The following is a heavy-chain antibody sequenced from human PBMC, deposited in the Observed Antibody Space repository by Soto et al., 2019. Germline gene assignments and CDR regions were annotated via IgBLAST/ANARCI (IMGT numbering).Heavy chain of an antibody. CDR3: ARDQTVLWFDP. J-gene: IGHJ5*02. CDR2: ISSDGKNT. CDR1: RFTFRSYA. Sequence: QVQLVESGGGVVQPGRSLRLSCAASRFTFRSYAMHWVRQAPGKGLEWVAVISSDGKNTHYADSVRGRFTISRDDPKNTLYVQTDSLRAEDTAVYYCARDQTVLWFDPWGQGTLVTVSS. V-gene: IGHV3-30*04. D-gene: IGHD4-4*01.